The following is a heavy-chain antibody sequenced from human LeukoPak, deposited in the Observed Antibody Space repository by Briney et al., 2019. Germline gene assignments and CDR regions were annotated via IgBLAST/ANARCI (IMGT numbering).Heavy chain of an antibody. CDR2: IRSKSNSYAT. D-gene: IGHD2-21*01. J-gene: IGHJ4*02. Sequence: GGPLRLSCAASGFTFSGSAMHWVRQASGKGLEWVGRIRSKSNSYATAYAASVNGRFNISRDDSKNTVYLQMNSLKTEDTAVYYCTRLYCGGGYCYYFDYWGQGTLVTVSS. CDR1: GFTFSGSA. V-gene: IGHV3-73*01. CDR3: TRLYCGGGYCYYFDY.